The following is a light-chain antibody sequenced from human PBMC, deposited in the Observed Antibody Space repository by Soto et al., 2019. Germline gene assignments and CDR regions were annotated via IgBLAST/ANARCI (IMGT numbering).Light chain of an antibody. CDR2: GAS. Sequence: EIVMTQSPATLSVSPGERATLSCRASRSVSSNLAWYQQKPGQAPTLLIYGASSRATGIPDRFSGSGSGTDFTLTISRLEPEDFAVYYCQQYGSSPLTFGPGTKVDIK. J-gene: IGKJ3*01. CDR3: QQYGSSPLT. CDR1: RSVSSN. V-gene: IGKV3-20*01.